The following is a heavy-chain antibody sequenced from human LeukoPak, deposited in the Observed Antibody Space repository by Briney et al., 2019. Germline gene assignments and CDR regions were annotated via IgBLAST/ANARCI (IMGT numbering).Heavy chain of an antibody. CDR2: ISSSGTTI. V-gene: IGHV3-11*04. CDR1: GFTFSDYY. J-gene: IGHJ5*02. Sequence: PGGSLRLSCAASGFTFSDYYMNWIRQAPGKGLEWLSYISSSGTTIYYADSVKGRFTISRDNAKNLLYLQMNSLRAEDTAVYYCARDPSYSSRSRWFDPWGQGTLVTVSS. CDR3: ARDPSYSSRSRWFDP. D-gene: IGHD6-13*01.